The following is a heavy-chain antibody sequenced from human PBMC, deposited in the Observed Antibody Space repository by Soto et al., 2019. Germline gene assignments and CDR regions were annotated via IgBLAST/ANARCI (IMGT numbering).Heavy chain of an antibody. Sequence: PGGSLRLSCAASGFTFSSYGMRWVRQAPGKGLEWVAVIWYDGSNKYYADSVKGRFTISRDNSKNTLYLQMNSLRAEDTAVYYCARDLANAVPPLYYFDYWGQGTLVTVSS. CDR3: ARDLANAVPPLYYFDY. CDR1: GFTFSSYG. D-gene: IGHD2-2*01. J-gene: IGHJ4*02. CDR2: IWYDGSNK. V-gene: IGHV3-33*01.